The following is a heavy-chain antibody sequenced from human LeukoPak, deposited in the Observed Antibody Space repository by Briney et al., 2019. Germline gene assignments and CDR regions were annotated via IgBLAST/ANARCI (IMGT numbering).Heavy chain of an antibody. V-gene: IGHV3-30-3*01. J-gene: IGHJ1*01. D-gene: IGHD5-24*01. CDR1: GFTFSSYA. CDR3: ARDLDDYNGLPPFFQH. Sequence: GRSLRLSCAASGFTFSSYAMHWVRQAPGKGLEWVAVISYDGSNKYYADSVKGRFTISRDNSKNTLYLQMNSLRAEDTAVYYCARDLDDYNGLPPFFQHWGQGILVTVSS. CDR2: ISYDGSNK.